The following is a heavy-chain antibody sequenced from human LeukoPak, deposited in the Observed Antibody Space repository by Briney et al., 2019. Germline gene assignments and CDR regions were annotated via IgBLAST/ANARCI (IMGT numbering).Heavy chain of an antibody. CDR1: GYTLTELS. CDR3: ARSGYSYGYGDFDY. CDR2: ISAYNGNT. Sequence: ASVKVSCKVSGYTLTELSMHWVRQAPGKGLEWMGWISAYNGNTNYAQKLQGRVTMTTDTSTSTAYMELRSLRSDDTAVYYCARSGYSYGYGDFDYWGQGTLVTVSS. J-gene: IGHJ4*02. D-gene: IGHD5-18*01. V-gene: IGHV1-18*01.